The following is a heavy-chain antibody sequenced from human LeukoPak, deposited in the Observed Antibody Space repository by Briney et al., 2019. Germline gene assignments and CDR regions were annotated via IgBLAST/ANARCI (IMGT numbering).Heavy chain of an antibody. CDR3: ARDHNYAFDN. V-gene: IGHV3-48*01. Sequence: SGGSLRLSSTASGFPFIEYGMNWVRQVPGKGLEWIAYIGIDSGNTKYADSVRGRFTISADKTKNSLYLQMNSLRVDDTAVYYCARDHNYAFDNWGQGTLVSVAS. CDR1: GFPFIEYG. D-gene: IGHD1-1*01. J-gene: IGHJ4*02. CDR2: IGIDSGNT.